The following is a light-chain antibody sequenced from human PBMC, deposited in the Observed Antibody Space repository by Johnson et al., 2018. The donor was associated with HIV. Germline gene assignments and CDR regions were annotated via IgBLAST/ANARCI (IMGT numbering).Light chain of an antibody. J-gene: IGLJ1*01. V-gene: IGLV1-51*01. CDR2: DDI. Sequence: QSVLTQPPSVSAAPGQKVTISCSVIGSNIGDNYVSWYQHLPGTAPRLLIYDDIKRPSGIPDRFSGSKSGTSATLGITGLQTGDEADYYCGTWDSSLSASFGTGTKVTVL. CDR1: GSNIGDNY. CDR3: GTWDSSLSAS.